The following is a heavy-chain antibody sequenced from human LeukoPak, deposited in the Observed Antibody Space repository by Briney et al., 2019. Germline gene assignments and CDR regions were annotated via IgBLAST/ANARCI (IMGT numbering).Heavy chain of an antibody. CDR2: INSGCRST. Sequence: GGSLRLSRAASGFTFRSYAMSWVRQGPGKRLEGVSCINSGCRSTYYADSLKGRFTISRDSSTNTLYLHMNSLRAEDAAVYYCAKDQAGPGHYFDYWGQGTLVTVSS. J-gene: IGHJ4*02. D-gene: IGHD1-14*01. CDR3: AKDQAGPGHYFDY. CDR1: GFTFRSYA. V-gene: IGHV3-23*01.